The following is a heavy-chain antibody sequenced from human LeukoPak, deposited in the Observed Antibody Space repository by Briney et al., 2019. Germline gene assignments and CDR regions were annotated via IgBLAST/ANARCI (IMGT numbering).Heavy chain of an antibody. Sequence: SETLSLTCTVSGGSISSSSYYWGWIRQPPGKGLEWIGSIYYSGSTYYNPSLKSRVTISVDTSKNQFSLKLSSVTAADTAVYYCARAGYSSSWSSYYFDYRGQGTLVTVSS. CDR1: GGSISSSSYY. CDR2: IYYSGST. V-gene: IGHV4-39*07. D-gene: IGHD6-13*01. CDR3: ARAGYSSSWSSYYFDY. J-gene: IGHJ4*02.